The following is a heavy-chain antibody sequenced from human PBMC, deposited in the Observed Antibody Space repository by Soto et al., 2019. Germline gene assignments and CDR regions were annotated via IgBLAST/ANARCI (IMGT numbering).Heavy chain of an antibody. V-gene: IGHV4-39*01. D-gene: IGHD6-13*01. CDR3: SRNRQLETNLISAFDI. J-gene: IGHJ3*02. Sequence: QVQVQESGPGLTKPSETLSLTCTVSGGSVSSSGHYWGWIRQSPGKGLEWIATIYYRGSTYYNPSLESRLTISLDTSKHQLSLRLKSVTAADTAMYYCSRNRQLETNLISAFDIWGQGTMVTVSS. CDR1: GGSVSSSGHY. CDR2: IYYRGST.